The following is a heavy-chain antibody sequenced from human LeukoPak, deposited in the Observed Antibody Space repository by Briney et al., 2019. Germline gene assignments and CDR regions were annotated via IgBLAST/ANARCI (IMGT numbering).Heavy chain of an antibody. D-gene: IGHD6-13*01. J-gene: IGHJ4*02. CDR1: GGSISSYY. Sequence: PSETLSLTCTVSGGSISSYYWSWIRQPPGKGLECIGYIYYSGSTNYNPSLKSRVTISVDTSKNQFSLKLSSVTAADTAVYYCARVGSSSSWAIDYYFDYWGQGTLVTVSS. CDR2: IYYSGST. CDR3: ARVGSSSSWAIDYYFDY. V-gene: IGHV4-59*01.